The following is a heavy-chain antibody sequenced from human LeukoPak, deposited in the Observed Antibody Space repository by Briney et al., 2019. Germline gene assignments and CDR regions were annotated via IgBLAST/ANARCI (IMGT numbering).Heavy chain of an antibody. Sequence: SETLSLTCGVSGGSISSTNWWSWVRQPPGQGLEWIGEISLSGLTNYNPSLNSRVTVSLDKSKNQFSLKLSSATAADTAVYYCARGYCSGGTCYRTFFDYWGQGTLVTVSS. D-gene: IGHD2-15*01. CDR3: ARGYCSGGTCYRTFFDY. V-gene: IGHV4-4*02. J-gene: IGHJ4*02. CDR2: ISLSGLT. CDR1: GGSISSTNW.